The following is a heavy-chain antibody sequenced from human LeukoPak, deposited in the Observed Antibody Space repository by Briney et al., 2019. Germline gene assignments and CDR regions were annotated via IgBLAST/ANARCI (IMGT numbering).Heavy chain of an antibody. D-gene: IGHD2-15*01. CDR2: IWYDGSNK. J-gene: IGHJ4*02. Sequence: GRSLRLSCAASGFTFSSYGMHWVRQAPGKGLEWVAVIWYDGSNKYYADPVKGRFTISRDNSKNTLYLQMNSLRAEDTAVYYCAKDLGYCSGGSCQIGNYWGQGTLVTVSS. CDR3: AKDLGYCSGGSCQIGNY. CDR1: GFTFSSYG. V-gene: IGHV3-33*06.